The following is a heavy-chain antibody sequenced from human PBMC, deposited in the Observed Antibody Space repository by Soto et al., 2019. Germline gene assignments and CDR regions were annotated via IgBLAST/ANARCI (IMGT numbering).Heavy chain of an antibody. J-gene: IGHJ4*02. V-gene: IGHV3-7*01. CDR2: IKRDGSEK. D-gene: IGHD6-19*01. CDR3: ASGYTSGQSFDY. Sequence: TGGSLRLSCAASGLTFSNYWMSWVRQAPGKGLEWVANIKRDGSEKYYVDSVKGRFTISRDNAKDSLYLHMSSLRAEDTAVYYCASGYTSGQSFDYWGQGTLVTVSS. CDR1: GLTFSNYW.